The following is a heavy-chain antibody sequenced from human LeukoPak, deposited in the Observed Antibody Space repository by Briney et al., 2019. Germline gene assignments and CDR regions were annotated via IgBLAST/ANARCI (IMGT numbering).Heavy chain of an antibody. CDR2: IYYSGST. V-gene: IGHV4-39*07. CDR1: GGSISSSSYY. Sequence: SETLSLTCTVSGGSISSSSYYWGWIRQPPGKGLEWIGSIYYSGSTYYNPSLKSRVTISVDTSKNQFSLKLSSVTAADTAVYYCARSVAGLFDYWGQGTRVTVSS. D-gene: IGHD6-19*01. CDR3: ARSVAGLFDY. J-gene: IGHJ4*02.